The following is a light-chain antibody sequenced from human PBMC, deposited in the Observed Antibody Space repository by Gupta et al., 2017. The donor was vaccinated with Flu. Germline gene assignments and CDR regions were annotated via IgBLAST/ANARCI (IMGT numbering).Light chain of an antibody. CDR1: QNINIY. J-gene: IGKJ1*01. Sequence: DIEMTQSPLSLSASVGDRVTISCRASQNINIYLNWYQQKPGEAPDLLIYASSRLESGVPSRFIGSGSGTDFTLTISSLQPEDFATYYCQQSCNTPWTFGQGTKVDI. V-gene: IGKV1-39*01. CDR3: QQSCNTPWT. CDR2: ASS.